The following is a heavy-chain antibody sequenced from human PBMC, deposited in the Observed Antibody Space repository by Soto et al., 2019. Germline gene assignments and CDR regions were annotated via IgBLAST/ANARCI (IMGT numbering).Heavy chain of an antibody. D-gene: IGHD3-22*01. Sequence: GESLKISCKGSGYTFTTYWIGWVRQMPGKGLECMGIIYPGDSDTRYSPSFQGQVTISADQSISTAYLHWSSLKASDTAMYYCARPYYDSSGYLVINWGQGTLVTVSS. CDR2: IYPGDSDT. J-gene: IGHJ4*02. V-gene: IGHV5-51*01. CDR1: GYTFTTYW. CDR3: ARPYYDSSGYLVIN.